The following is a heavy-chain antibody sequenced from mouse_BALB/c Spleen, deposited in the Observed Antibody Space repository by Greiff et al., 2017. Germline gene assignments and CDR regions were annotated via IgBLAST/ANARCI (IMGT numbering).Heavy chain of an antibody. J-gene: IGHJ4*01. D-gene: IGHD2-4*01. CDR2: ISYDGSN. CDR1: GYSITSGYY. Sequence: EVKLMESGPGLVKPSQSLSLTCSVTGYSITSGYYWNWIRQFPGNKLEWMGYISYDGSNNYNPSLKNRISITRDTSKNQFFLKLNSVTTEDTATYYCARGDDYDDAGYAMDYWGQGTSVTVSS. V-gene: IGHV3-6*02. CDR3: ARGDDYDDAGYAMDY.